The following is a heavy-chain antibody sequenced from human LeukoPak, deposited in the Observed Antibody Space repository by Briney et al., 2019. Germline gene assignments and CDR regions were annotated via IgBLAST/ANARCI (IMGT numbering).Heavy chain of an antibody. V-gene: IGHV3-23*01. CDR3: AKVQEMDTILPPFHY. Sequence: GSLRLSCAASGFTFINYAMSWVRQVPGKGLDWVQAISGSGGNAFYADSVKGRFTISRDNSKNTLYLQVNSLRAADTAIYYCAKVQEMDTILPPFHYWGQGTLVTVSS. CDR1: GFTFINYA. D-gene: IGHD5-24*01. CDR2: ISGSGGNA. J-gene: IGHJ4*02.